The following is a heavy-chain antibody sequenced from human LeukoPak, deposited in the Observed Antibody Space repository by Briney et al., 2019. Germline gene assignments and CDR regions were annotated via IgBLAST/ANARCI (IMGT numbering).Heavy chain of an antibody. Sequence: ASVKVSCKASGYTFTSYGISWVRQAPGQGLEWMGWISAYNGNTNYAQKFQGWVTMTRDTSISTAYMELSRLRSDDTAVYYCARGDSSSWASLDYWGQGTLVTVSS. CDR3: ARGDSSSWASLDY. V-gene: IGHV1-18*01. D-gene: IGHD6-13*01. CDR1: GYTFTSYG. CDR2: ISAYNGNT. J-gene: IGHJ4*02.